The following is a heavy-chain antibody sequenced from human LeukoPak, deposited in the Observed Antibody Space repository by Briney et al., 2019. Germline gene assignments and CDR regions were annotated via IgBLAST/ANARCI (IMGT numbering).Heavy chain of an antibody. CDR3: ATYGITIFGVAFDY. CDR1: GYTFTDYY. J-gene: IGHJ4*02. CDR2: VDPEDGET. Sequence: ASVKVSCKVSGYTFTDYYMHWVQQAPGKGLEWMGLVDPEDGETIYAEKFQGRVTITADTSTDTAYTELSSLRSEDTAVYYCATYGITIFGVAFDYWGQGTLVTVSS. V-gene: IGHV1-69-2*01. D-gene: IGHD3-3*01.